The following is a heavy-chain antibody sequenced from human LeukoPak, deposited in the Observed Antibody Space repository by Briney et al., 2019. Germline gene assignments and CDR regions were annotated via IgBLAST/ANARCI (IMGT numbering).Heavy chain of an antibody. J-gene: IGHJ4*02. CDR1: GFTFISYG. CDR2: IWYDGSNK. D-gene: IGHD6-13*01. Sequence: PGGSLRLSCAASGFTFISYGMHWVRQAPGKGLEWVAVIWYDGSNKYYADSVKGRFTISRDNSKNTLYLQMNSLRAEDTAVYYCAGLTGYSSSWYVLDYWGQGTLVTVSS. CDR3: AGLTGYSSSWYVLDY. V-gene: IGHV3-33*01.